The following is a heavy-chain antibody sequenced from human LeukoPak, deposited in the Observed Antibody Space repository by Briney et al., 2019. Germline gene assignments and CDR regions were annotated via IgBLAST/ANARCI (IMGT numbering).Heavy chain of an antibody. J-gene: IGHJ3*02. CDR2: IIPIFGTA. D-gene: IGHD6-6*01. CDR1: GGTFNSYA. V-gene: IGHV1-69*05. Sequence: ASVKVSCKASGGTFNSYAISWVRQAPGQGLEWIGGIIPIFGTANYAQKFQGRVTITTDESTSTAYMELSSLRSEDTAVYYCARDIKQLRAFDIWGQGTMVTVSS. CDR3: ARDIKQLRAFDI.